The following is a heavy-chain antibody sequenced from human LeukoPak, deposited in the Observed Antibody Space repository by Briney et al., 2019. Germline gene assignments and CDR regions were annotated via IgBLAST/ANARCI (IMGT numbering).Heavy chain of an antibody. D-gene: IGHD1-26*01. V-gene: IGHV1-18*01. CDR3: ARHGTSKDDY. CDR1: GYIFINFG. J-gene: IGHJ4*02. Sequence: ASVKVSCKASGYIFINFGLNWVRQAPGQGLEWMGWISGNNDNPNYGQKFQGRFTLTTDSSTSTDYMELRNLGTDDTAVYYCARHGTSKDDYWGQGTLVTVSS. CDR2: ISGNNDNP.